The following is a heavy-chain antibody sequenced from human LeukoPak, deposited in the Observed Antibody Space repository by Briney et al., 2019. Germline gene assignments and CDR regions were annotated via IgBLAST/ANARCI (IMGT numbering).Heavy chain of an antibody. J-gene: IGHJ4*02. CDR2: INHSGST. D-gene: IGHD6-13*01. CDR1: GGSFSGYY. V-gene: IGHV4-34*01. Sequence: SETLSLTCAVYGGSFSGYYWSWIRQPPGKGLEWIGEINHSGSTSYNPSLKSRVTISVDTSKNQFPLKLSSVTAADTAVYYCARATYSSSWFYWGQGTLVTVSS. CDR3: ARATYSSSWFY.